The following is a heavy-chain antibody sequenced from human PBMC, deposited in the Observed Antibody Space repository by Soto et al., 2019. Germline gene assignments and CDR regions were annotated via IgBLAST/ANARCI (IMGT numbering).Heavy chain of an antibody. CDR3: ARAPPGRDGYNRFDF. Sequence: GESLKSSCKGSGYTFSGYCIAWVRQMPGKGLEWMGIIYPGDSDTRYRPSFPGQVTISADKSISTAYLQWSSLKASDTAIYYCARAPPGRDGYNRFDFWGQGTLVTVSS. CDR2: IYPGDSDT. V-gene: IGHV5-51*01. J-gene: IGHJ4*02. CDR1: GYTFSGYC. D-gene: IGHD5-12*01.